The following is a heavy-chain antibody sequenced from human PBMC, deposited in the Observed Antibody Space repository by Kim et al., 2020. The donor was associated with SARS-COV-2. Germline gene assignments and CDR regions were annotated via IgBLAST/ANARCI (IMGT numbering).Heavy chain of an antibody. CDR2: IKQDGSEK. V-gene: IGHV3-7*01. J-gene: IGHJ6*03. CDR3: ARAYSSGWAYYYYYYMDV. D-gene: IGHD6-19*01. CDR1: GFTFSSYW. Sequence: GGSLRLSCAASGFTFSSYWMSWVRQAPGKGLEWVANIKQDGSEKYYVDSVKGRFTISRDNAKNSLYLQMNSLRAEDTAVYYCARAYSSGWAYYYYYYMDVWGKGTTVTVSS.